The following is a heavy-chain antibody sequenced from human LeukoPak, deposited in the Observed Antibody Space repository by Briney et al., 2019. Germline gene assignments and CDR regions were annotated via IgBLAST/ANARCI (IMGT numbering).Heavy chain of an antibody. V-gene: IGHV1-69*13. D-gene: IGHD2-2*01. CDR1: GGTFSSYA. CDR3: ARFGFQESEDCSSTSCYFDY. Sequence: ASVTVSCKASGGTFSSYAISWVRQAPGQGLEWMGGIIPIFGTANYAQKFQGRVTITADESTSTAYMELSSLRSEDTAVYYCARFGFQESEDCSSTSCYFDYWGQGTLVTVSS. CDR2: IIPIFGTA. J-gene: IGHJ4*02.